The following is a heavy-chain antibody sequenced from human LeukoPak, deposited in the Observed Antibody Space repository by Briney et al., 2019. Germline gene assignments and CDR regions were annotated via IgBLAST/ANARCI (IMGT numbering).Heavy chain of an antibody. J-gene: IGHJ6*02. CDR3: ARDQCSSTSCYIFYYYYGMDV. D-gene: IGHD2-2*02. CDR2: FGTRSTSI. V-gene: IGHV3-21*01. Sequence: GGSLRLSCTASGFTFSGYSMNWIRQAPGKGLEWVSSFGTRSTSIYHAGSVKGRFAISRDNAKNSLYLQMNSLRAEDTAVYYCARDQCSSTSCYIFYYYYGMDVWGQGTTVTVSS. CDR1: GFTFSGYS.